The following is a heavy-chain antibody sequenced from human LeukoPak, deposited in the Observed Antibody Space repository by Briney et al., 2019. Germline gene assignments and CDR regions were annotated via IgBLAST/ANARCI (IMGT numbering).Heavy chain of an antibody. D-gene: IGHD7-27*01. Sequence: PGGSLRLSCAASGFTFSSYEMTWVRQAPGKGLAWVSYISSSGTTIYYADSVKGRFTISRDNAKNSLYLQMNSLRAEDTAVYYCARNTNWYDAFDIWGQGTMVTVSS. CDR3: ARNTNWYDAFDI. CDR1: GFTFSSYE. V-gene: IGHV3-48*03. CDR2: ISSSGTTI. J-gene: IGHJ3*02.